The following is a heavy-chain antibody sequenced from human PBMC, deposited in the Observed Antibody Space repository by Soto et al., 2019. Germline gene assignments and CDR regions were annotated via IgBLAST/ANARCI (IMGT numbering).Heavy chain of an antibody. Sequence: GWSLRLSCASSGFPFISFEMKWVRQAPGKGLEWLSYINGGGGTYYADSVKGRFTISRDNAKNSLYLQMSSLRAEDTAVYFCVGGGLSYFDYWGQGALVTVSS. CDR3: VGGGLSYFDY. V-gene: IGHV3-48*03. D-gene: IGHD3-16*01. J-gene: IGHJ4*02. CDR2: INGGGGT. CDR1: GFPFISFE.